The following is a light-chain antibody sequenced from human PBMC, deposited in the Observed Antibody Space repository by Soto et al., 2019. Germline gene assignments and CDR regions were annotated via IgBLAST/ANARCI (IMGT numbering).Light chain of an antibody. CDR3: QHYNNSPWT. CDR2: GAS. Sequence: MVLTQSPATLSLSPGERATLSCRASQSVSSNLAWYQQKPGQAPRLLIYGASNSATGMPDRISGSGSGTDFTLTISSLPSEDFAIYYSQHYNNSPWTCGQGTKVEIK. CDR1: QSVSSN. J-gene: IGKJ1*01. V-gene: IGKV3-15*01.